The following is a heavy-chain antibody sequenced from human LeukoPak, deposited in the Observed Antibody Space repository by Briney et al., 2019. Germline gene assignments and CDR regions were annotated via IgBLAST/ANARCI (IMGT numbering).Heavy chain of an antibody. Sequence: GGSLRLSCAASGFTFSSYWMSWVRQAPGKGLEWVANIKQDGSEKYYVDSVKGRFTISRDNAKNSLYLQMNSLRAEDTAVYYCARGPPAYYDFWSGYHYFDYWGQGTLVTVSS. V-gene: IGHV3-7*01. CDR1: GFTFSSYW. D-gene: IGHD3-3*01. CDR2: IKQDGSEK. CDR3: ARGPPAYYDFWSGYHYFDY. J-gene: IGHJ4*02.